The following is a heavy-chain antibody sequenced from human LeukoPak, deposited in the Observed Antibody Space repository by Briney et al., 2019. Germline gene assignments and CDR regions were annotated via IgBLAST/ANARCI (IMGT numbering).Heavy chain of an antibody. CDR2: IYYSEST. Sequence: PSETLSLTCTVSGGSISSSSYYWGWIRQPPGKGLEWIGSIYYSESTYYNPSLKSRVTISVDTSKNQFSLKLSSVTAADTAVYYCARHMGGYDYVWGSYRYYYFDYWGQGTLVTVSS. D-gene: IGHD3-16*02. CDR1: GGSISSSSYY. CDR3: ARHMGGYDYVWGSYRYYYFDY. J-gene: IGHJ4*02. V-gene: IGHV4-39*01.